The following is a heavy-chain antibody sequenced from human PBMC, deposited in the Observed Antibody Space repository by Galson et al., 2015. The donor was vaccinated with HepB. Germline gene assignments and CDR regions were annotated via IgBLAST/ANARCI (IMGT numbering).Heavy chain of an antibody. V-gene: IGHV4-31*03. Sequence: TLSLTCTVSGGSISSGGYYWSWIRQHPGKGLEWIGYIYYSGSTYYNPSLKSRVTISVGTSKNQFSLKLSSVTAADTAVYYCARDRSRPALNDYGATHDAFDIWGQGTMVTVSS. J-gene: IGHJ3*02. CDR2: IYYSGST. D-gene: IGHD4-17*01. CDR1: GGSISSGGYY. CDR3: ARDRSRPALNDYGATHDAFDI.